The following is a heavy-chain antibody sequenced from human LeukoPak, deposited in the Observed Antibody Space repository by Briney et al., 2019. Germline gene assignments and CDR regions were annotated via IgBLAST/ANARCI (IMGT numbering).Heavy chain of an antibody. V-gene: IGHV1-69*05. J-gene: IGHJ6*03. CDR3: ARRGLSDFYYSYMDV. CDR1: GGTFSSYA. CDR2: TIPIFGTA. D-gene: IGHD3-16*01. Sequence: ASVKVSCKASGGTFSSYAISWVRQAPGQGLEWMGGTIPIFGTANYAQKFQGRVTITTDESMSTAYMELSSLRSEDTAVYYCARRGLSDFYYSYMDVWGKGTTVTVSS.